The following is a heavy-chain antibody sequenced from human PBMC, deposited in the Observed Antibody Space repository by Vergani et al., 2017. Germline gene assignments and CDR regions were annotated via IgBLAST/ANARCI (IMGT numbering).Heavy chain of an antibody. J-gene: IGHJ5*02. D-gene: IGHD7-27*01. V-gene: IGHV4-61*10. CDR2: IYYSGSN. Sequence: QVQLQESGPGLVKPSETLSLTCTVSGGSVSTGSYYWNWIRQPAGKGLEWIGYIYYSGSNNYNPSLKSRVTISVDTSKNQFSLKLNSVTAADTAVYYCARLLTGARWFDPWGQGTLVTVSS. CDR3: ARLLTGARWFDP. CDR1: GGSVSTGSYY.